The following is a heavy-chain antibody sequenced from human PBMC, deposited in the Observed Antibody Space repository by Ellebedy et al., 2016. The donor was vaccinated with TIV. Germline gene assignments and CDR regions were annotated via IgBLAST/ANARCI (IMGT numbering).Heavy chain of an antibody. V-gene: IGHV3-30*18. J-gene: IGHJ4*02. CDR3: AKDRAGDFDY. Sequence: GESLKISCAASGFNFGSYGMHWVRQAPGKGLEWVAVISYDGNNKNYVASVSGRFTISRHKSKSTLYLQMNSLRVEDTAVYYCAKDRAGDFDYWGQGTLVIVSS. D-gene: IGHD3-10*01. CDR2: ISYDGNNK. CDR1: GFNFGSYG.